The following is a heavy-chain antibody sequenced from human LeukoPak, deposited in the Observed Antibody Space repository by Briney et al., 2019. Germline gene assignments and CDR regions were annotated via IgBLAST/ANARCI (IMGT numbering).Heavy chain of an antibody. CDR2: IYSGGIT. J-gene: IGHJ4*02. D-gene: IGHD6-19*01. Sequence: PGGSLRLSCAASGFTFSSYAMSWVRQAPGKGLEWVAVIYSGGITYYADSVKGRFTISRDNSKNTLYLQMNSLRPEDTAIYFCARRHSSGSNWGQGTLVSVSS. CDR3: ARRHSSGSN. V-gene: IGHV3-66*02. CDR1: GFTFSSYA.